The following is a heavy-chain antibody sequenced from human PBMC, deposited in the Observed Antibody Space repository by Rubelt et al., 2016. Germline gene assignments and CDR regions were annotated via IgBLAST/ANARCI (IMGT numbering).Heavy chain of an antibody. CDR2: ISWNSGSI. CDR3: ARSYDPNDAFDV. D-gene: IGHD2-21*01. Sequence: EVQLVEYGGGLVQPGGSLSLSCAASGFSFGDYAMHWVRQAPGKGLEWVSGISWNSGSIGYADSVKGRFTISRDNAKNSLYLQMNSLRVGDTALYYCARSYDPNDAFDVWGQGTMVTVSS. CDR1: GFSFGDYA. V-gene: IGHV3-9*01. J-gene: IGHJ3*01.